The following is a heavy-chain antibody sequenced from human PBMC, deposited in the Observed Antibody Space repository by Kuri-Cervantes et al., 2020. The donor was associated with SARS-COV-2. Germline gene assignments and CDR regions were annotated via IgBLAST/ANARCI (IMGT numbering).Heavy chain of an antibody. CDR2: TNTNTGNP. CDR3: ARDTNFGSGSYWFDP. CDR1: GYTFTSYA. V-gene: IGHV7-4-1*02. Sequence: ASVKVSCKASGYTFTSYAMNWVRQAPGQGLEWMGWTNTNTGNPTYAQGFTGRFVFSLDTSVSTAYLQISSLKAEDTAVYHCARDTNFGSGSYWFDPWGQGTLVTVSS. D-gene: IGHD3-10*01. J-gene: IGHJ5*02.